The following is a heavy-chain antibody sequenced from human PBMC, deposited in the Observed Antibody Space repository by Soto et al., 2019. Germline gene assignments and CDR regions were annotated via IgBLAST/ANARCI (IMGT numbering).Heavy chain of an antibody. D-gene: IGHD2-15*01. Sequence: EVQLVESGGGLVQPGGSLRLSCAASGFTLSNYWMTWVRQAPGKGLEWVANIKLDGSNKYYADSVKGRFTISRDNSNNTLYLQMNSLRVEDTAVYYCAKDKGKRYFDYWGQGILVTVSS. CDR1: GFTLSNYW. CDR3: AKDKGKRYFDY. V-gene: IGHV3-7*01. J-gene: IGHJ4*02. CDR2: IKLDGSNK.